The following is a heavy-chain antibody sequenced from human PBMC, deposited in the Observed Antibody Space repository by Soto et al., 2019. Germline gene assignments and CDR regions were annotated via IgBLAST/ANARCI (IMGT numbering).Heavy chain of an antibody. D-gene: IGHD3-22*01. CDR1: GYTFTGYY. CDR3: ALAADYYDSSGNDDFEI. V-gene: IGHV1-2*04. Sequence: ASVKVSCKASGYTFTGYYMHWVRQAPGQGLEWMGWINPNSGGTNYAQKFQGWVTMTRDTSISTAYMELSRLRSDDTAVYYCALAADYYDSSGNDDFEIWGQGTMVTVSS. J-gene: IGHJ3*02. CDR2: INPNSGGT.